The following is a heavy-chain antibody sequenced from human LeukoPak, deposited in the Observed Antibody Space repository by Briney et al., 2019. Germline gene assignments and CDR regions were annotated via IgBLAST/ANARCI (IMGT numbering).Heavy chain of an antibody. CDR2: VDHDGSDT. J-gene: IGHJ4*02. V-gene: IGHV3-74*01. CDR1: GFTFTSYW. Sequence: GGSLRLSCAASGFTFTSYWMHWFRQPPGQGPVWVSRVDHDGSDTAYADSVTGRFTISRDNAKNTVYLQMNSLRAEDTAVYYCATDLGWGQGTLVTVSS. CDR3: ATDLG.